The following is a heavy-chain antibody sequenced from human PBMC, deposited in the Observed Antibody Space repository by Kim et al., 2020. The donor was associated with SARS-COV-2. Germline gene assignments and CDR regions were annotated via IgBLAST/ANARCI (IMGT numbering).Heavy chain of an antibody. V-gene: IGHV4-34*01. CDR2: INHSGST. J-gene: IGHJ5*02. CDR3: ARGHDSSGYFRP. CDR1: GGSFSGYY. Sequence: SETLSLTCAVYGGSFSGYYWSWIRQPPGKGLEWIGEINHSGSTNYNPSLKSRVTISVDTSKNQFSLKLSSVTAADTAVYYCARGHDSSGYFRPWGQGTLVTVSS. D-gene: IGHD3-22*01.